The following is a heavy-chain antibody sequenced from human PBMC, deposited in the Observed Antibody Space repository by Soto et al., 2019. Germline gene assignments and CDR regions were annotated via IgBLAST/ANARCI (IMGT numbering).Heavy chain of an antibody. CDR3: ARGRKDYDFWSGLGFDP. V-gene: IGHV1-18*04. Sequence: GASVKVSFKASGYTFTSYYMHWVRQAPGQGLEWMGWISAYNGNTNYAQKLQGRVTMTTDTSTSTAYMELRSLRSDDTAVYYCARGRKDYDFWSGLGFDPWGQGTLVTVSS. D-gene: IGHD3-3*01. J-gene: IGHJ5*02. CDR1: GYTFTSYY. CDR2: ISAYNGNT.